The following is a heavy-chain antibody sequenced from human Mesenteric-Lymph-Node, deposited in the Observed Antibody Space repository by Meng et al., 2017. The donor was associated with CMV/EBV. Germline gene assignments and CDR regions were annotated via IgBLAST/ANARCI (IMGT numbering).Heavy chain of an antibody. CDR2: INTNTGNP. J-gene: IGHJ4*02. CDR3: ARVRGYYGSGSYYLGY. D-gene: IGHD3-10*01. Sequence: YTVTDYGIHWVRQAPGQGLEWMGWINTNTGNPTYAQGFTGRFVFSLDTSVSTAYLQISSLKAEDTAVYYCARVRGYYGSGSYYLGYWGQGTLVTVSS. CDR1: YTVTDYG. V-gene: IGHV7-4-1*02.